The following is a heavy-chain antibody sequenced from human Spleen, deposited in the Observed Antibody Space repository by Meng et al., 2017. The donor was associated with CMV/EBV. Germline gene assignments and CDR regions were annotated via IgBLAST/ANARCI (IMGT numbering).Heavy chain of an antibody. V-gene: IGHV2-26*01. CDR2: IFSNDEK. J-gene: IGHJ6*02. Sequence: SGPTLVKPTETLTLTCTVSGFSLSNARMGVSWIRQPPGKALEWLAHIFSNDEKSYSTSLKSRLTISKDTSKSQVFLTMTNMDPVDTATYYCAREFLEWSYGMDVWGQGTTVTVSS. CDR1: GFSLSNARMG. D-gene: IGHD3-3*01. CDR3: AREFLEWSYGMDV.